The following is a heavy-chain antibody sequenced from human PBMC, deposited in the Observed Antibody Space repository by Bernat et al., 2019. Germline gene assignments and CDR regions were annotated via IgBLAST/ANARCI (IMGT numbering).Heavy chain of an antibody. J-gene: IGHJ3*02. V-gene: IGHV3-30*03. Sequence: QVQLVESGGGVVQPGRSLRLSCAASGFTFSSYGMHWVRQAPGKGLEWVAVISYDGSNKYYADSGKGRFTISRDNSKNTLYLQMNSLRAEDTAVYYCATLRFSGWYERDAFDIWGQGTMVTVSS. CDR2: ISYDGSNK. D-gene: IGHD6-19*01. CDR1: GFTFSSYG. CDR3: ATLRFSGWYERDAFDI.